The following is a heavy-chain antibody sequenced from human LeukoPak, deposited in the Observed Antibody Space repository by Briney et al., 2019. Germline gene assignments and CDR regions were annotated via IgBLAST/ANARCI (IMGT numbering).Heavy chain of an antibody. V-gene: IGHV4-31*03. J-gene: IGHJ4*02. D-gene: IGHD3-22*01. CDR1: GGSISSGGYY. CDR2: MYYSGST. Sequence: SETLSLTCTVSGGSISSGGYYWSWIRQHPGKGLEWIGYMYYSGSTYYNPSLKSRVTISVDTSKNQFSLKLNSVTAADTAVYYCAGGGDSGGYYYPMFDYWGQGTLVTVSS. CDR3: AGGGDSGGYYYPMFDY.